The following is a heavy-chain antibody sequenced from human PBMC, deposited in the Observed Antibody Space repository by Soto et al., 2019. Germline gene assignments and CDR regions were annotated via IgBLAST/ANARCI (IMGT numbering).Heavy chain of an antibody. CDR1: GGSFSGYY. CDR3: ARGAGNSPYGMDV. Sequence: SETLSLTCAVYGGSFSGYYWSWIRQPPGKGLEWIGEINHSGSTNYNPSLKSRVTISVDTSKNQFSLKLSSVTAADTAVYYCARGAGNSPYGMDVWGQGTTVTVSS. V-gene: IGHV4-34*01. J-gene: IGHJ6*02. D-gene: IGHD1-1*01. CDR2: INHSGST.